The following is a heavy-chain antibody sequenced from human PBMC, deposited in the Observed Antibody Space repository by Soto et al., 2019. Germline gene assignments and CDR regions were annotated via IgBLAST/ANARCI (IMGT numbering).Heavy chain of an antibody. V-gene: IGHV3-21*01. J-gene: IGHJ6*02. Sequence: GGSLRLSCAASGFTFSSYSMNWVRQAPGKGLEWVSSISSSSSYIYYADSVKGRFTISRDNAKNPLYLQMNSLRAEDTAVYYCAREGCSSTSCYSRGDPRPMDVWGQGTTVTVSS. CDR3: AREGCSSTSCYSRGDPRPMDV. CDR1: GFTFSSYS. CDR2: ISSSSSYI. D-gene: IGHD2-2*01.